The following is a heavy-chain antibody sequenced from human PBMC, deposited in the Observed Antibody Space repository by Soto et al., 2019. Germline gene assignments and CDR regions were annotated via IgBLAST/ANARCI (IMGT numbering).Heavy chain of an antibody. D-gene: IGHD6-13*01. CDR2: FNHSGST. J-gene: IGHJ4*02. CDR1: GGSFSGYY. Sequence: QVQLQQWGAGLLKPSETLSLTCAVYGGSFSGYYWSWIRQPPGKGLEWIGEFNHSGSTNYNPSLKSRVTISVDTSKNQFSLKLSSVTAADTAVYYCARGDPRIAAAGREGYYFDYWGQGTLVTVSS. CDR3: ARGDPRIAAAGREGYYFDY. V-gene: IGHV4-34*01.